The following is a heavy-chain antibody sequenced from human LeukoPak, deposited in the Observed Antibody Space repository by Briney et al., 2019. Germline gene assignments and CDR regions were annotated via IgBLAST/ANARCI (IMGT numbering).Heavy chain of an antibody. CDR1: GYTFTRYY. V-gene: IGHV1-46*01. CDR3: TRGGYGGPRVAFDY. D-gene: IGHD4-23*01. CDR2: ISPSGAST. Sequence: ASVTVSSTASGYTFTRYYMHWVRQAPGQGLEWMGIISPSGASTSYAQKFQGRVTMTRDTSTSTVYMELSSLRSEDTAVYYCTRGGYGGPRVAFDYWGQGTLVTVSS. J-gene: IGHJ4*02.